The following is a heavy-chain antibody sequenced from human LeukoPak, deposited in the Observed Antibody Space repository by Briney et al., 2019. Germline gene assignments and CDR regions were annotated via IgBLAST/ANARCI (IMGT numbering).Heavy chain of an antibody. Sequence: GGSLRLSCAASGFTFSNYGIHWVRQAPGKGLEWVALISSDGSNEYYADSVKGRFTISRDNSKNTLYLQMNSLTTEDTAVFYCAKDFSVAGLNDALDIWGQGTMVTVAS. CDR1: GFTFSNYG. V-gene: IGHV3-30*18. CDR2: ISSDGSNE. J-gene: IGHJ3*02. CDR3: AKDFSVAGLNDALDI. D-gene: IGHD6-19*01.